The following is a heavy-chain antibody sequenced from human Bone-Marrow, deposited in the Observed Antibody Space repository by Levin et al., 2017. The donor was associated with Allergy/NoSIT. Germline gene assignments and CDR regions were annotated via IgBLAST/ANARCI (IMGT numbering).Heavy chain of an antibody. Sequence: SETLSLTCAVSGASIINYYWSWLRQPPGKGLEWIGYVYYTGATEFNPSLKSRVTIAIDTSNKKFSLRLNSVTAADTAVYYCARVSSRWYNWFDFWCQGSLVTVSS. J-gene: IGHJ5*01. CDR1: GASIINYY. CDR3: ARVSSRWYNWFDF. D-gene: IGHD2-15*01. CDR2: VYYTGAT. V-gene: IGHV4-59*01.